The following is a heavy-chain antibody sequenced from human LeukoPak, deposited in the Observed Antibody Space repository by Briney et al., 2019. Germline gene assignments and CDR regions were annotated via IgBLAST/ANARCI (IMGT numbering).Heavy chain of an antibody. D-gene: IGHD2-2*01. CDR1: GYSFTTYW. V-gene: IGHV5-51*01. CDR3: ARPPTRECSSISCPLSY. J-gene: IGHJ4*02. CDR2: IYPGDSDT. Sequence: GESLKISCKGSGYSFTTYWIAWVRQMPGKGLECMGIIYPGDSDTRYSPSFQGQVTISVDKSVSAAYLQWSSLKASDTAMYYCARPPTRECSSISCPLSYWGQGTLVTVSS.